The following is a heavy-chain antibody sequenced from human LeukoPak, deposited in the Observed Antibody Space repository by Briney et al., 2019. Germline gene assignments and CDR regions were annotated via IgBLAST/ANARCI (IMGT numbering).Heavy chain of an antibody. CDR1: GGSFSGYY. D-gene: IGHD6-13*01. J-gene: IGHJ5*02. Sequence: SETLSLTCAVYGGSFSGYYWSWIRQPPGKGLEWIGEINHSGSTNYNPSLKSRVTISVDTSKNQFSLKLSSVTAADTAVYYCARLLIAAAANWFDPWGQGTLVTVSS. V-gene: IGHV4-34*01. CDR2: INHSGST. CDR3: ARLLIAAAANWFDP.